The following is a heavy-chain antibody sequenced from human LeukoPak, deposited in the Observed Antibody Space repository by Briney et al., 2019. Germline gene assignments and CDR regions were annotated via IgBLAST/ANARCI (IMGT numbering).Heavy chain of an antibody. D-gene: IGHD6-6*01. CDR2: IIPVLGIL. V-gene: IGHV1-69*02. J-gene: IGHJ4*02. CDR3: AVSRGYSSFYFDY. CDR1: GGTFSSYS. Sequence: SVKVSCKASGGTFSSYSTSWVRQAPGQGLEWMGRIIPVLGILNYAQKFQGRVTITADKSTSTAYMELSSLRSEDTAVYYCAVSRGYSSFYFDYWGQGTLVTVSS.